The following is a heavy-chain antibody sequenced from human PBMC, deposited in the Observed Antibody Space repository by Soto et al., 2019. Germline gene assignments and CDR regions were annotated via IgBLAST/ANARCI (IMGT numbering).Heavy chain of an antibody. Sequence: ASVKVSCKASGYTFTNYGISWVRQAPGQGLEWMGWISAYNGNTHYAQTLQGRVTMTTDTSTSTAYMELRSLRSDDTAVYYCGREYSSSWVHVNWFDPWGQGTLVTVSS. CDR3: GREYSSSWVHVNWFDP. J-gene: IGHJ5*02. D-gene: IGHD6-13*01. CDR1: GYTFTNYG. V-gene: IGHV1-18*01. CDR2: ISAYNGNT.